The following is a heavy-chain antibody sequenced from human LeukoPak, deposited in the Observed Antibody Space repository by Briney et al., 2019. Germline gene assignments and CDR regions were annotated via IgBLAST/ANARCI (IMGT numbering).Heavy chain of an antibody. V-gene: IGHV3-30*03. CDR3: ARDLGGAAAETR. J-gene: IGHJ4*02. CDR2: ISYDGSNK. CDR1: GFTFSSYG. D-gene: IGHD6-13*01. Sequence: QTGGSLRLSCAASGFTFSSYGMHWVRQAPGKGLEWVAVISYDGSNKYYADSVKGRFTISRDNSKNTLYLQMNSLRAEDTAVYYCARDLGGAAAETRGGQGTLVTVSS.